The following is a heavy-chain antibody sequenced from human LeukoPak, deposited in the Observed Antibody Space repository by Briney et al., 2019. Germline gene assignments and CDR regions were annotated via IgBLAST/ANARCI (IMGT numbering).Heavy chain of an antibody. CDR3: AKDNYGYSGFLRDF. J-gene: IGHJ4*02. V-gene: IGHV3-23*01. D-gene: IGHD5-12*01. CDR1: GLTFSSYG. Sequence: PGGSLRLSCAASGLTFSSYGMSWVRQAPGKGLEWVSGISGSGDDTYYADSVRGRFIISRDNSKNTLYLQMNSLRAEDTAVYYCAKDNYGYSGFLRDFWGQGTLVTVSS. CDR2: ISGSGDDT.